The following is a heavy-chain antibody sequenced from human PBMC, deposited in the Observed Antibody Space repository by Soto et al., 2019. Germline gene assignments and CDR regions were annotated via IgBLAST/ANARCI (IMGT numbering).Heavy chain of an antibody. D-gene: IGHD3-22*01. CDR1: GYSFTSYW. V-gene: IGHV5-10-1*01. CDR2: IDPSDSYT. Sequence: GESLKISCKGSGYSFTSYWISWVRQMPGKGLEWMGRIDPSDSYTNYSPSFQGHVTISADKSISTAYLQWSSLKAPDTAMYYCARAFNSGYYYSAFDIWGQGTMVTVSS. CDR3: ARAFNSGYYYSAFDI. J-gene: IGHJ3*02.